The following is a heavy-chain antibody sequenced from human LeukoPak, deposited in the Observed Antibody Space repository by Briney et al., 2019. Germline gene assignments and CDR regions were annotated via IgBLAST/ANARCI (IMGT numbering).Heavy chain of an antibody. CDR3: ARAPAGYNHKGDHLYYYGLDV. CDR2: IYYSGST. Sequence: SETLSLTCTVSGGSINIYYGRGIRQPPGKGLEWIGYIYYSGSTNYHPSLKSRVTISVYTANYQFSVTLTSVTATDKAADRCARAPAGYNHKGDHLYYYGLDVWGQGTTVTVSS. V-gene: IGHV4-59*12. J-gene: IGHJ6*02. D-gene: IGHD5-24*01. CDR1: GGSINIYY.